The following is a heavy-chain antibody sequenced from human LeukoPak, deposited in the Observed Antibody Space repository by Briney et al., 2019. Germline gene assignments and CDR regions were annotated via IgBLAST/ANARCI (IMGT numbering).Heavy chain of an antibody. D-gene: IGHD2-2*01. V-gene: IGHV3-15*01. CDR2: IKSITDGGTT. CDR3: TTGEYQLPYYYYYYMDV. Sequence: GGSLRLSCAASGFTFSNAWMSWVRQAPGKGLEWVGRIKSITDGGTTDYAAPVKGRFTISRDDSKNTLYLQMNSLKTEDTAVYYCTTGEYQLPYYYYYYMDVWGKGTTVTVSS. J-gene: IGHJ6*03. CDR1: GFTFSNAW.